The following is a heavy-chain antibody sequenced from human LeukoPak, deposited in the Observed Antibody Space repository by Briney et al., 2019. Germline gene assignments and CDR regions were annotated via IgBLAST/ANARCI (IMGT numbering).Heavy chain of an antibody. Sequence: GASVKVFCKASGYTFTSYGISWVRQAPGQGLEWMGWTSAYNGNTNYAQKLQGRVTMTTDTSTSTAYMELRSLRSDDTAVYYCARDKVRYDFWSGYSPDEYYYYGMDVWGQGTTVTVSS. CDR3: ARDKVRYDFWSGYSPDEYYYYGMDV. V-gene: IGHV1-18*01. CDR1: GYTFTSYG. CDR2: TSAYNGNT. J-gene: IGHJ6*02. D-gene: IGHD3-3*01.